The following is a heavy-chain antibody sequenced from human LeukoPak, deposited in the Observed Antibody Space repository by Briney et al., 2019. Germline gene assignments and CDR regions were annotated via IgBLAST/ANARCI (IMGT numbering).Heavy chain of an antibody. CDR1: GYSISSGDY. V-gene: IGHV4-38-2*01. CDR3: VRLRSLWYFDL. J-gene: IGHJ2*01. D-gene: IGHD5-12*01. CDR2: FYHSGTP. Sequence: SETLSLTCAVSGYSISSGDYRGWIRPPPGKGVGLVGSFYHSGTPYYNPSLKGRITISVDTSKNQFSLRLNSVTAADTAVYSCVRLRSLWYFDLWGRGTLVTVSS.